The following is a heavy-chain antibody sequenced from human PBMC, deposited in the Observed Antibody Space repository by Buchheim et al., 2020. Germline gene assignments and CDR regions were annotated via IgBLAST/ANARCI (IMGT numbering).Heavy chain of an antibody. CDR2: ISSRSRTI. CDR3: ARDQYGDSFLNWFDP. Sequence: EVQLVESGGGLVQPGGSLRLSCAASGFTFSSYSMNWVRQAPGKGLEWVSYISSRSRTIYYADSVNGRFTISRDNAKNSLSLQMNSLRAEDTAVYYCARDQYGDSFLNWFDPWGQGTL. CDR1: GFTFSSYS. J-gene: IGHJ5*02. V-gene: IGHV3-48*04. D-gene: IGHD4-17*01.